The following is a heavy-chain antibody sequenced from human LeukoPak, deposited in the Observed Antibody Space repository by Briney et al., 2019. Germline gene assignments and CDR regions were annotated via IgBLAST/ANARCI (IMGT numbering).Heavy chain of an antibody. J-gene: IGHJ3*01. CDR1: GFSFSSYE. Sequence: GGSLRLSCAASGFSFSSYEMNWLRQAPGKGLEWVSYISSSSSYTNYADSVKGRFTISRDNAKNSLYLQMNSLRAEDTAVYYCAKDLAAGIAFDLWGQGTMVIVSS. CDR3: AKDLAAGIAFDL. CDR2: ISSSSSYT. D-gene: IGHD6-13*01. V-gene: IGHV3-11*05.